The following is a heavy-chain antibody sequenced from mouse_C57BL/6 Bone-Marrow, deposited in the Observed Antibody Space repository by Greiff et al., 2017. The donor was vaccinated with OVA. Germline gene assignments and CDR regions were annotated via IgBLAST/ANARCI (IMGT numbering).Heavy chain of an antibody. CDR2: IHPNSGST. V-gene: IGHV1-64*01. Sequence: VQLQQPGAELVKPGASVKLSCKASGYTFTSYWMHWVKQRPGQGLEWIGMIHPNSGSTNYNEKFKSKATLSVDKSSSTAYMQLSSRTSEDSAVYYCARGGYDYHAGGFAYWGQETLVTVSA. D-gene: IGHD2-4*01. J-gene: IGHJ3*01. CDR3: ARGGYDYHAGGFAY. CDR1: GYTFTSYW.